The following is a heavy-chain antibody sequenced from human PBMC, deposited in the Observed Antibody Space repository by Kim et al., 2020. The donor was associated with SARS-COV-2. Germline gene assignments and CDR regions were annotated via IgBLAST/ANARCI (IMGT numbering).Heavy chain of an antibody. Sequence: SETLSLTCAVYGGSFSGYYWSWIRQPPGKGLEWIGEINHSGSTNYNPSLKSRVTISVDTSKNQFSLKLSSVTAADTAVYYCAREWGLYCSGGSCYYFDYWGQGTLVTVSS. J-gene: IGHJ4*02. V-gene: IGHV4-34*01. CDR3: AREWGLYCSGGSCYYFDY. D-gene: IGHD2-15*01. CDR2: INHSGST. CDR1: GGSFSGYY.